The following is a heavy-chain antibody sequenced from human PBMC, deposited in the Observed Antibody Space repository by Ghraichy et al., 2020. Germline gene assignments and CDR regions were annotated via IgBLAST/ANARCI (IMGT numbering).Heavy chain of an antibody. CDR2: ISGSGGST. Sequence: GESLNISCAASGFTFSSYAMSWVRQAPGKGLEWVSAISGSGGSTYYADSVKGRFTISRDNSKNTLYLQMNSLRAEDTAVYYCAKDLRDDIVVVPAAAGPYNWFDPWGQGTLVTVSS. CDR3: AKDLRDDIVVVPAAAGPYNWFDP. CDR1: GFTFSSYA. V-gene: IGHV3-23*01. D-gene: IGHD2-2*01. J-gene: IGHJ5*02.